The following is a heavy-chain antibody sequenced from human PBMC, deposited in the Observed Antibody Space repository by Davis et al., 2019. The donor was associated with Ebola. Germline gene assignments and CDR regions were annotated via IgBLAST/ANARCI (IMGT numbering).Heavy chain of an antibody. CDR2: LNPSGGAT. D-gene: IGHD4-23*01. Sequence: ASVKVSCKTSGYTFVAYFIYWVRQAPGQGLEWMGILNPSGGATNYAQKFQGRVTMTSDTSTSTAYMELSSLRSDDTATYYCARKAPVGSTYYFDYWGQGTLVTGSS. CDR3: ARKAPVGSTYYFDY. V-gene: IGHV1-46*01. J-gene: IGHJ4*02. CDR1: GYTFVAYF.